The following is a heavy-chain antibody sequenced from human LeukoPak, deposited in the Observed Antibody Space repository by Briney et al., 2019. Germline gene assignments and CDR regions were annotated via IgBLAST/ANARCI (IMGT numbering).Heavy chain of an antibody. J-gene: IGHJ6*03. D-gene: IGHD5-24*01. CDR3: ARAEKNYYYYYMDA. V-gene: IGHV4-4*07. CDR1: GGSISSYY. Sequence: NPSETLSLTCTVSGGSISSYYWSWIRQPAGKGLEWIGRIYTSGSTNYNPSLKSRVTMSVDTSKNQFSLKLSSVTAADTAVYYCARAEKNYYYYYMDAWGKGTTVTISS. CDR2: IYTSGST.